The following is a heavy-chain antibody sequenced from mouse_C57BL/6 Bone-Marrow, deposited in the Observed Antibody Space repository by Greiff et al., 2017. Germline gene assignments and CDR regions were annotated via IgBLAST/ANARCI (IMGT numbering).Heavy chain of an antibody. CDR1: GYTFTSYW. D-gene: IGHD1-1*01. V-gene: IGHV1-64*01. J-gene: IGHJ2*01. CDR2: IHPNSGST. Sequence: QVHVKQSGAELVKPGASVKLSCKASGYTFTSYWMHWVKQRPGQGLEWIGMIHPNSGSTNYNEKFKSKATLTVDKSSSTAYMQLSSLTSEDSAVYYCARDLFITTVVADFDYWGQGTTLTVSS. CDR3: ARDLFITTVVADFDY.